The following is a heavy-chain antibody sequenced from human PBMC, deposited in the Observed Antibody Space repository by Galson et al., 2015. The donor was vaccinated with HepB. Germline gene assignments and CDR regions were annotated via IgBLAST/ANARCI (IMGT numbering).Heavy chain of an antibody. CDR1: GGSISSYY. J-gene: IGHJ6*03. V-gene: IGHV4-59*01. D-gene: IGHD5-18*01. CDR2: IYYSGST. Sequence: ETLSLTCTVSGGSISSYYWSWIRQPPGKGLEWIGYIYYSGSTNYNPSLKSRVTISVDTSKNQFSLKLSSVTAADTAVYYCAREVNGYSYGYGSYYYMDVWGKGTTVTVSS. CDR3: AREVNGYSYGYGSYYYMDV.